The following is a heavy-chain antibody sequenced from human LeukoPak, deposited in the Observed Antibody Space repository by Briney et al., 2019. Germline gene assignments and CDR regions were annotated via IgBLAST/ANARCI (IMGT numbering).Heavy chain of an antibody. CDR2: IRGSDGST. V-gene: IGHV3-23*01. J-gene: IGHJ4*02. D-gene: IGHD5-18*01. CDR3: ARDPGYRNDY. Sequence: GGSLRLSCVASGTAFSNYAMTWVRQAPGKGLEWVSGIRGSDGSTYYADSVKGRFTISRDNSRNTLYLQMNSLRAEDTAVYYCARDPGYRNDYWGQGTLVTVSS. CDR1: GTAFSNYA.